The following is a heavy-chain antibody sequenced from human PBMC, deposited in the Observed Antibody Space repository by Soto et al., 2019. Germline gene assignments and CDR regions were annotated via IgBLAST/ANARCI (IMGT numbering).Heavy chain of an antibody. Sequence: EVQLVESGGGLVKPGGSLRLSCAASGFTFSNAWMNWVRQAPGKGLEWVGRIKSKTDGGTTDYAAPVKGRLSILRDDSKKTLYLQMNSLKTEDTAVYYCTAQRGVGGLDYYYCMDVWGQGTTVTVSS. CDR1: GFTFSNAW. J-gene: IGHJ6*02. CDR3: TAQRGVGGLDYYYCMDV. CDR2: IKSKTDGGTT. D-gene: IGHD3-10*01. V-gene: IGHV3-15*07.